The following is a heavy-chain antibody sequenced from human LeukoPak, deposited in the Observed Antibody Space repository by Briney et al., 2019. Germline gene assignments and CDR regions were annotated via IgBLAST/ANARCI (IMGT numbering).Heavy chain of an antibody. CDR1: GFNFNNYA. D-gene: IGHD3-9*01. J-gene: IGHJ4*02. CDR2: ISTNGGTT. Sequence: GGSLRLSCAASGFNFNNYAVHWVRQAPGKGLEFVSAISTNGGTTYYAKSVKGSFTISRDNTKNTLFLQMDSLRPEDMAVYYCARGSDYDILTAYVQWGQGALVTVSS. V-gene: IGHV3-64*01. CDR3: ARGSDYDILTAYVQ.